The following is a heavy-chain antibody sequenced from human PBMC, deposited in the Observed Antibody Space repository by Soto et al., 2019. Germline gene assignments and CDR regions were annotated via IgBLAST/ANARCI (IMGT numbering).Heavy chain of an antibody. CDR1: GYILPSYD. J-gene: IGHJ4*02. D-gene: IGHD6-13*01. V-gene: IGHV1-8*01. Sequence: GASGRVSFQGSGYILPSYDINWVRPAAGQGVEWMGWMNPNTYNRGYAQKFQGRVTMTRNTTIRTAYMELSSLTSEDTAVYFCARGRYSSSWRFDKWGQGTPVTVSS. CDR3: ARGRYSSSWRFDK. CDR2: MNPNTYNR.